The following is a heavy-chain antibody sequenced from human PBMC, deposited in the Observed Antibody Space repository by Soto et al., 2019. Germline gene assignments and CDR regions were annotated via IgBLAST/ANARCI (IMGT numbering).Heavy chain of an antibody. V-gene: IGHV3-23*01. CDR2: ISGSGGST. Sequence: EVQLLESGGGLVQPGGSLRLSCAASGFTFSSYAMSWVRQAPGKALEWVSAISGSGGSTYYADSVKGRFTISRDNSRNKRYLQMNSLRADDTAVYYCVKGARDGYTLWVFDYWGQRTLVTVSS. J-gene: IGHJ4*02. CDR3: VKGARDGYTLWVFDY. CDR1: GFTFSSYA. D-gene: IGHD5-12*01.